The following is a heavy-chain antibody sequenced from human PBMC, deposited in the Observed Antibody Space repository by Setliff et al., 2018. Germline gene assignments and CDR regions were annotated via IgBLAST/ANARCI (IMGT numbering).Heavy chain of an antibody. J-gene: IGHJ6*03. CDR2: INPSGGST. Sequence: ASVKVSCKASGYTFTSYGISWVRQAPGQGLEWMGIINPSGGSTSYAQKFQGRVTMTRDTSTSTVYMELSSLRSEDTAVYYCAREQWLDPPGYYYMDVWGKGTTVTVSS. V-gene: IGHV1-46*01. D-gene: IGHD6-19*01. CDR3: AREQWLDPPGYYYMDV. CDR1: GYTFTSYG.